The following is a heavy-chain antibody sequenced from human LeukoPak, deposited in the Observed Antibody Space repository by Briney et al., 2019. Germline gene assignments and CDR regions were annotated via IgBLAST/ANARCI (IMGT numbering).Heavy chain of an antibody. D-gene: IGHD2-21*02. Sequence: GGSLRLSCAASGFTFSSYWMHWVRQAPGKGLVWVSRINSDGSLTRYADSVKGRFTISRDNAKNTLYLQMNSLRAEDTAVYYCARAYCGGDCYFDGWFDPWGQGTLVTVSS. CDR1: GFTFSSYW. J-gene: IGHJ5*02. V-gene: IGHV3-74*01. CDR2: INSDGSLT. CDR3: ARAYCGGDCYFDGWFDP.